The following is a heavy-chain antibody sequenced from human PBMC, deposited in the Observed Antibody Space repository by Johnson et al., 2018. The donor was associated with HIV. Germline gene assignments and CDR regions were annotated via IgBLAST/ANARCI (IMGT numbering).Heavy chain of an antibody. CDR2: IYSGGST. Sequence: LVESGGSVVRPGGSLRLSCAASGFTSDDYGMSWVRQVPGKGLEWVSVIYSGGSTYYADSVKGRFTISRDNSKNTLYLQMNSLRAEDTAFYYCAKDMSYDSRGDAFDIWGQGTMVTVSS. V-gene: IGHV3-66*01. CDR1: GFTSDDYG. CDR3: AKDMSYDSRGDAFDI. J-gene: IGHJ3*02. D-gene: IGHD3-22*01.